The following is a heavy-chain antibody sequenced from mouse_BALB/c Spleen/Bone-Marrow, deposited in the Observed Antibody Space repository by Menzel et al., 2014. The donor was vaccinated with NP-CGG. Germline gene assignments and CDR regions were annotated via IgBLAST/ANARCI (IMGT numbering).Heavy chain of an antibody. V-gene: IGHV1-15*01. CDR1: GYTFTDYE. J-gene: IGHJ3*01. Sequence: VQLQQSGAELVRPGASVTLSCKASGYTFTDYEMHWVKQTPVHGLEWIGAIDPETGGTAYNQKFKGKATLTADKSSSTAYMELRSLTSEDSAVYYRTIVLFAYWGQGTLVTVSA. CDR3: TIVLFAY. CDR2: IDPETGGT.